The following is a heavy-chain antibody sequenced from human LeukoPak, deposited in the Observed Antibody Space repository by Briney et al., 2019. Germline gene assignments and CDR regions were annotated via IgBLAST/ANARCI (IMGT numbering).Heavy chain of an antibody. V-gene: IGHV3-7*01. Sequence: GGSLRLSCAASGFTSSSYWMSWVRQALGKGLEWVANIKQDGSEKYYVDSVKGRFTISRDNAKNSLYLQMNSLRAEDTAVYYCARDRGSSGWYEFDSWGQGTLVTVSS. CDR3: ARDRGSSGWYEFDS. CDR1: GFTSSSYW. CDR2: IKQDGSEK. D-gene: IGHD6-19*01. J-gene: IGHJ4*02.